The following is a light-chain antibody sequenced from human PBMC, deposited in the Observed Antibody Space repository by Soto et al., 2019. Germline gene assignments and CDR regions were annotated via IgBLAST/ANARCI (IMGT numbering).Light chain of an antibody. CDR2: AAS. V-gene: IGKV1-39*01. Sequence: DIQMTQSPSSLSASVGDRITITCRASQSVNTYLNWYQQKPGIAPKLLIFAASNLQSGVPSSFSGSGSGTDCTLTISSLHPQDFATYYCQQSNNPPRTFGKGTRVEIK. CDR1: QSVNTY. J-gene: IGKJ1*01. CDR3: QQSNNPPRT.